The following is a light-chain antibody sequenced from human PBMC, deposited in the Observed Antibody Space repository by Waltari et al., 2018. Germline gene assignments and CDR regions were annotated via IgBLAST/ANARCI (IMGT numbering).Light chain of an antibody. V-gene: IGLV2-11*01. J-gene: IGLJ2*01. CDR3: CSYAGRYTSV. CDR2: DVD. Sequence: QSALTQPRSVSGSPGQSATLSCTGTNSDVGAYNYVPWYQPPPGKAPKLVIYDVDKRPSGVPDRFSGSKAGNTASLTISGLQTDDEADYYCCSYAGRYTSVFGGGTKVTVL. CDR1: NSDVGAYNY.